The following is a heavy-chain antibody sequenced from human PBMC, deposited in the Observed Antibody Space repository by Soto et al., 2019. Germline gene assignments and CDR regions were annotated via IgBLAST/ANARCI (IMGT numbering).Heavy chain of an antibody. D-gene: IGHD6-25*01. CDR3: ARGRISAAAIGCDP. CDR2: VDHSGNT. CDR1: SGSISTYY. Sequence: QVQLQESGPGLVKPSATLSLTCTVSSGSISTYYWSWIRRPPGKGLEWIGCVDHSGNTDYNPSTKTHVTISVDTSKNHFSLKMNSMTTADTAVYYGARGRISAAAIGCDPWGQGTLVTVSS. J-gene: IGHJ5*02. V-gene: IGHV4-59*01.